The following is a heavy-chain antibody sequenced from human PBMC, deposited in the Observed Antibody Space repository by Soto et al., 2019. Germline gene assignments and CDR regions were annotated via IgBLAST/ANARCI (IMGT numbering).Heavy chain of an antibody. CDR3: ARLGTTGGMYV. V-gene: IGHV3-33*05. CDR2: TSYDGSNN. D-gene: IGHD3-16*01. J-gene: IGHJ4*02. Sequence: QVQLVESGGGVVQPGTSLRLSCVGSGFTFRSYVIHWVRQAPGKGLEWVALTSYDGSNNFYGDSVKGRFTISRDNSRNTVELQMDSLRLEDTALYDGARLGTTGGMYVWGQGTLVSVSS. CDR1: GFTFRSYV.